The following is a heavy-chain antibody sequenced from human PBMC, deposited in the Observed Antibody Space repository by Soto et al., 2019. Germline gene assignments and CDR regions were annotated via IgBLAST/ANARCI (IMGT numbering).Heavy chain of an antibody. CDR1: GTIFSSYT. Sequence: QVQLGQSGAEGKKPGSSVRVSCKASGTIFSSYTISWVRQAPGQGLECMGRIIPILGETKSAQKFHGRVTLTAAKYTNTAYMELSVVRLKDTALYYCARGLGARIDVWGQGTTVTV. J-gene: IGHJ6*02. CDR2: IIPILGET. CDR3: ARGLGARIDV. V-gene: IGHV1-69*08.